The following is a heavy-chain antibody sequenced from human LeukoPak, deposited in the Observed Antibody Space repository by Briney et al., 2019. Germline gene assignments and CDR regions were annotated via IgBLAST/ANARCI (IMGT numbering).Heavy chain of an antibody. V-gene: IGHV3-23*01. CDR1: GFSFSSYA. Sequence: PGGSLRLSCAASGFSFSSYAMSWVRQAPGKGLECVSTISGSGGSTYYADSVKGRFTISRDNSENTLSLQMNSLRADDTAIYYCAKSCNSGNCYYNYWGQGTLVTVSS. CDR3: AKSCNSGNCYYNY. CDR2: ISGSGGST. D-gene: IGHD2/OR15-2a*01. J-gene: IGHJ4*02.